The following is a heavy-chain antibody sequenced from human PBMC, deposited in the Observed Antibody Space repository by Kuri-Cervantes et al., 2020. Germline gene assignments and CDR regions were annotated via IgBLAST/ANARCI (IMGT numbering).Heavy chain of an antibody. Sequence: SETLSLTCTVSGGSISSGDYYWNWIRQPPGKGLEWIGYIYYSGGTNYNPSLKSRVTMSVDTSKNQFSLKLSSMTAADTAVYYCARDLPPTNWFDPWGQGTLVTVSS. J-gene: IGHJ5*02. CDR3: ARDLPPTNWFDP. CDR1: GGSISSGDYY. V-gene: IGHV4-30-4*01. CDR2: IYYSGGT.